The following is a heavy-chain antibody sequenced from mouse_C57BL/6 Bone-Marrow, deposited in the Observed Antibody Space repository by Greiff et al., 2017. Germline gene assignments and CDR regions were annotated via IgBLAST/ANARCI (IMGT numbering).Heavy chain of an antibody. CDR2: IHPNSGST. CDR3: ARRDYDYEGAWFAY. J-gene: IGHJ3*01. V-gene: IGHV1-64*01. D-gene: IGHD2-4*01. Sequence: VQLQQPGAELVKPGASVKLSCKASGYTFTSYWMHWVKQRPGQGLEWIGMIHPNSGSTNYNEKFKSKATLTVDKSSSTAYMQLSSLTSEDSAVYYCARRDYDYEGAWFAYWGQGTLVTVSA. CDR1: GYTFTSYW.